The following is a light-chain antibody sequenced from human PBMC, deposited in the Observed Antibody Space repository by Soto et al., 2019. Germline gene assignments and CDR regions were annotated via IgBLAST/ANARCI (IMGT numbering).Light chain of an antibody. Sequence: QSVLTQPASVSGSPGQSITISCTGTSGDVGGYNYVSWYQQHPGKAPKLMIYEVSNRPSGVSNRFSGSKSGNTASLTISGLQAEDEADYYCSSYTSSSTLYVVFGGGTKGTVL. CDR1: SGDVGGYNY. CDR3: SSYTSSSTLYVV. V-gene: IGLV2-14*01. CDR2: EVS. J-gene: IGLJ2*01.